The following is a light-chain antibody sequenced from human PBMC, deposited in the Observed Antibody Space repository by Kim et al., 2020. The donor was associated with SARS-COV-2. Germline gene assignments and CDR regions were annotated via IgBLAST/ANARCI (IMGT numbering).Light chain of an antibody. V-gene: IGKV4-1*01. CDR3: QQYFNTPWT. CDR2: WAS. J-gene: IGKJ1*01. CDR1: QSFLNISNNKNY. Sequence: ATITCKASQSFLNISNNKNYLAWYQQKPGQPPKLLIYWASTRESGVPDRFSGSGSGTDFTLTISSLQAEDVAVYYCQQYFNTPWTFGQGTKVDIK.